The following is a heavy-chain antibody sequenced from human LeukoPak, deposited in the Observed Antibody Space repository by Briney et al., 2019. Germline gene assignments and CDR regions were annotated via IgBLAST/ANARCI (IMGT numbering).Heavy chain of an antibody. Sequence: GGSLRLSCATSGFTFSTSAMHWVRQASGKGLEWLGRIRGKTNSYATAYAASVEGRFTISRDDSKNTAYLQMNSLKTEDTAVYYCARGDPAPHDWGQGTLVTVSS. CDR2: IRGKTNSYAT. V-gene: IGHV3-73*01. D-gene: IGHD2-21*02. J-gene: IGHJ4*02. CDR1: GFTFSTSA. CDR3: ARGDPAPHD.